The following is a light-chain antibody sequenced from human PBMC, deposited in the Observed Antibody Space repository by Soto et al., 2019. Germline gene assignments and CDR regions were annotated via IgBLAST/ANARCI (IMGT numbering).Light chain of an antibody. CDR3: QQYHTSCT. CDR1: QSVNTW. J-gene: IGKJ2*01. Sequence: DIQMTQSPSTLSASVGDRVTITCRASQSVNTWVAWYQQKPGKAPKLLIFDSSTLESGVASRFSGSGSGTDFTLTINSLQPDDFAPYYCQQYHTSCTFGQGTKVEI. V-gene: IGKV1-5*01. CDR2: DSS.